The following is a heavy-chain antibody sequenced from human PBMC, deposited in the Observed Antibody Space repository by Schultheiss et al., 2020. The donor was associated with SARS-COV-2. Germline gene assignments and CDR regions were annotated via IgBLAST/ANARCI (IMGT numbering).Heavy chain of an antibody. D-gene: IGHD6-6*01. J-gene: IGHJ4*02. CDR2: INHSGST. CDR1: GGSISSGDYY. V-gene: IGHV4-30-4*01. CDR3: ARESVGSSSFGY. Sequence: SETLSLTCTVSGGSISSGDYYWSWIRQPPGKGLEWIGEINHSGSTNYNPSLKSRVTISVDTSKNQFSLKLSSVTAADTAVYYCARESVGSSSFGYWGQGSLVTVAS.